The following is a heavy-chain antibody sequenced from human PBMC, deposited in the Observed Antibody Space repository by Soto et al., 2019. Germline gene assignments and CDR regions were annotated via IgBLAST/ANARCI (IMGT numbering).Heavy chain of an antibody. Sequence: QPGGSLRLSCTASGFTFSYYAMAWVRQSPGKGLEWVSTISGGSSVTYYGDSVKGRFTISRDNAKKTLFLQLNRLSAEDTATYYCAKVLSRNYYYPFDFWGQGTQVTVSS. CDR2: ISGGSSVT. CDR1: GFTFSYYA. D-gene: IGHD3-10*01. CDR3: AKVLSRNYYYPFDF. J-gene: IGHJ4*02. V-gene: IGHV3-23*01.